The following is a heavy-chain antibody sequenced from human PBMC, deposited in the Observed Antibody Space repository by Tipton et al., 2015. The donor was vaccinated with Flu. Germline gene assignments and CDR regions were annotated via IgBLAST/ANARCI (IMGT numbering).Heavy chain of an antibody. D-gene: IGHD1-1*01. V-gene: IGHV4-39*07. CDR1: GDSISTTIYY. J-gene: IGHJ6*02. Sequence: TLSLTCTVSGDSISTTIYYWGWVRQPPGKGLEWIGSIYYSGTTYYNPSLKSRVTISVDSSKNEFSLTLASLTAADTAVYYCARDRWNDRREYYYYGVDVWGRETTVTVSS. CDR2: IYYSGTT. CDR3: ARDRWNDRREYYYYGVDV.